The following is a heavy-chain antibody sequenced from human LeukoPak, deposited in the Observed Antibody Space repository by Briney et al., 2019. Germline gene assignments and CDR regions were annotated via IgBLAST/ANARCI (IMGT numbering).Heavy chain of an antibody. CDR1: GGTFSSYA. V-gene: IGHV1-69*05. CDR2: IIPIFGTA. CDR3: ARDYDYGDYVRFDY. Sequence: SVKVSCKASGGTFSSYAISWVRQAPGQGLEWLGRIIPIFGTANYAQKFQGRVTITTDESTSTAYMELSSLRSGDTAVYYCARDYDYGDYVRFDYWGQGTLVTVCS. J-gene: IGHJ4*02. D-gene: IGHD4-17*01.